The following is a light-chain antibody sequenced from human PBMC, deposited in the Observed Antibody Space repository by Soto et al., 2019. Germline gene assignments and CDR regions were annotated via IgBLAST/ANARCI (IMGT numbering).Light chain of an antibody. CDR1: SSNVGSNA. CDR3: ASWDDSMNGPV. Sequence: QSVLTQPPSASGTPGQRVTISCSGSSSNVGSNAVNWYQQFPGTAPKLLIYSDNQRPSGVPDRFSDSKSGTSASLAISGLQSEDEAVYHCASWDDSMNGPVFGGGTKVTVL. J-gene: IGLJ2*01. CDR2: SDN. V-gene: IGLV1-44*01.